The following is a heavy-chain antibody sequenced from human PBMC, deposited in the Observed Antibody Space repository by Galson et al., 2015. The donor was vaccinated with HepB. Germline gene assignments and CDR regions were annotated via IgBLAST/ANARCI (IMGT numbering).Heavy chain of an antibody. J-gene: IGHJ6*03. CDR3: ARDFPMVRGVNGVYYYYYYQDV. Sequence: SLRLSCAASGFTFSSYWMSCVRQAPGKGLEWVANIKQDGSEKYYMDSVKGRFTISRDNAKNSLYVQMNSLRAEETDGYYFARDFPMVRGVNGVYYYYYYQDVWGKGTTVTVSS. CDR1: GFTFSSYW. CDR2: IKQDGSEK. V-gene: IGHV3-7*01. D-gene: IGHD3-10*01.